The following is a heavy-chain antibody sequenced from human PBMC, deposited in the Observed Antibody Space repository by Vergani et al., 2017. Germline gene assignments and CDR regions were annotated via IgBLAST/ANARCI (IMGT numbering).Heavy chain of an antibody. V-gene: IGHV6-1*01. CDR3: ARDPGGKENCNYVGHWFDP. CDR2: TYYRSKWYN. CDR1: GDSVSSNSAA. Sequence: QVQLQQSGPGLVKPSQTLSLTCAISGDSVSSNSAAWNWIRQSPSRGLEWLGRTYYRSKWYNDYAVSVKSRITINPDTSKNQFSLQLNSVTPEDTAVYYCARDPGGKENCNYVGHWFDPWGQGTLVTVSS. J-gene: IGHJ5*02. D-gene: IGHD1-7*01.